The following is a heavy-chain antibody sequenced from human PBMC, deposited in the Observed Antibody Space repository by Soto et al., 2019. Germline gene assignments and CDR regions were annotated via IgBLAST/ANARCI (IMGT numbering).Heavy chain of an antibody. J-gene: IGHJ4*02. CDR2: ISWNSGSI. V-gene: IGHV3-9*01. D-gene: IGHD4-17*01. CDR1: GFTFDDYA. CDR3: AKDVSFHGDSYFDY. Sequence: GGSLRLSCAASGFTFDDYAMHWVRQAPGKGLEWVSGISWNSGSIGYADSVKGRFTISRDNAKNSLYLQMNSLRAEDTALYYCAKDVSFHGDSYFDYWGQGTLVTVSS.